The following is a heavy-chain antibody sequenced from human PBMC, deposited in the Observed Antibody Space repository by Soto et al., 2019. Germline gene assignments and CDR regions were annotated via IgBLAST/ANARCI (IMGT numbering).Heavy chain of an antibody. J-gene: IGHJ5*02. Sequence: QVQLVESGGGVVQPGRSLRLSCAASGFTFSTYGMFWVRQPPGKGLEWVAAIPSDGSSKYYADSVKGRFTISRDNSKNTLFLQMDSLRTEDTAVYYCAKDFHPSQSYALYNWFDPWGQGTLVTVSS. D-gene: IGHD3-16*01. CDR2: IPSDGSSK. CDR1: GFTFSTYG. V-gene: IGHV3-30*18. CDR3: AKDFHPSQSYALYNWFDP.